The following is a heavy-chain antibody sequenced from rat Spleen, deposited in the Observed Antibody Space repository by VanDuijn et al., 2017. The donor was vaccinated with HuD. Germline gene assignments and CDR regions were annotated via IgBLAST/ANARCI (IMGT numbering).Heavy chain of an antibody. CDR2: MWSGGST. V-gene: IGHV2S63*01. D-gene: IGHD1-1*01. CDR3: TSVHYYSGDWYFDY. J-gene: IGHJ2*01. Sequence: EVQLKESGPGLVQPSQTLSLTCTVSGFSLTDYSVHWVRQPPGKGLEWMGVMWSGGSTAYNSALKSRLSISRDTSKSQVFLKMNRLQTEDTAIYYCTSVHYYSGDWYFDYWGQGVMVTVSS. CDR1: GFSLTDYS.